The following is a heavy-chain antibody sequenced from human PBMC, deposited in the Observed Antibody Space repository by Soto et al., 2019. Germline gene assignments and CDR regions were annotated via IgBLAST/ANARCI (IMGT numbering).Heavy chain of an antibody. CDR1: GYTFTNYG. V-gene: IGHV1-18*01. J-gene: IGHJ4*02. CDR3: ARMSHSPSFDY. D-gene: IGHD5-18*01. Sequence: QVQLVQSGAEVKKPGASVKVSCKASGYTFTNYGITWVRQAPGQGLEWMGWISTYNGNTKYAQKLQGRVTMTTDTSTNTAFMELRSLRSDDTAVYYCARMSHSPSFDYWGQGTLVTVSS. CDR2: ISTYNGNT.